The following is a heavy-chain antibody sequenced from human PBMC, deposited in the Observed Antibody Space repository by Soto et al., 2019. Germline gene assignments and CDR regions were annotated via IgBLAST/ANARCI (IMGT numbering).Heavy chain of an antibody. V-gene: IGHV1-69*04. CDR3: AREWDKAMAPDY. J-gene: IGHJ4*02. CDR1: GGTFSSYT. CDR2: IIPILGIA. D-gene: IGHD5-18*01. Sequence: SVKVSCKASGGTFSSYTISWVRQAPGQGLEWMGRIIPILGIANYAQKFQGRVTITADKSTSTAYMELSSLRSEDTAVYYCAREWDKAMAPDYWGQGTLVTVSS.